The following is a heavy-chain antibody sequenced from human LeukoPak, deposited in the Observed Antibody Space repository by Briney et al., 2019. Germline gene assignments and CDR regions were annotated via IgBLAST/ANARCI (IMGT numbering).Heavy chain of an antibody. Sequence: GGSLRLSCAASGFTVSSYAMSWVRQAPGKGLEWVSAFSGSGGNTYYADSVKGRFTISRDNSKNTLYLQMNTLRAEDTAVYYCAKTGSSRFDYWGQGTLVTVSS. J-gene: IGHJ4*02. CDR1: GFTVSSYA. V-gene: IGHV3-23*01. CDR2: FSGSGGNT. CDR3: AKTGSSRFDY. D-gene: IGHD1-26*01.